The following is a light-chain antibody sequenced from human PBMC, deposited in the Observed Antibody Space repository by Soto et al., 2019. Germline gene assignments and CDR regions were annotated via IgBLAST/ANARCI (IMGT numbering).Light chain of an antibody. CDR1: SSDVGAYNY. CDR2: EVS. CDR3: SSFTTSRTRV. Sequence: QSALTQPASVSGSPGQSITISCAGTSSDVGAYNYVSWYQQHPGRAPKIMIYEVSNRPSGVSNRFSGSKSGNTASLTISGLQAGDEADYYCSSFTTSRTRVFGGGTKLTVL. V-gene: IGLV2-14*01. J-gene: IGLJ2*01.